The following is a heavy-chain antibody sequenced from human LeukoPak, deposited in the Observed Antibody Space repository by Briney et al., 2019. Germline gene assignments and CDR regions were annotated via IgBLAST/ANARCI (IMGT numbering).Heavy chain of an antibody. CDR2: INWNGGST. V-gene: IGHV3-20*04. Sequence: PGGSLRLSCAASGFTFSSYGMHWVRQAPGKGLEWVSGINWNGGSTGYADSVKGRFTISRDNAKNSLYLQMNSLRAEDTALYYCARSQWELLRGGFDYWGQGTLVTVSS. CDR3: ARSQWELLRGGFDY. D-gene: IGHD1-26*01. CDR1: GFTFSSYG. J-gene: IGHJ4*02.